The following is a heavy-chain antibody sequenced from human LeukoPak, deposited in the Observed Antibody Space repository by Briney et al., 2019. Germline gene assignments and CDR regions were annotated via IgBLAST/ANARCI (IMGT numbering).Heavy chain of an antibody. CDR1: GFSFNSDW. CDR2: IKHDESEK. J-gene: IGHJ4*02. V-gene: IGHV3-7*01. Sequence: PGGSLRLSCAASGFSFNSDWMDWVRQAPGKGLEWVANIKHDESEKNYLDSVKGRFTISRDNAQNSLYLQMNGLRVEDTAVYYCTRDLAYSRLDYWGQGMLVTVSS. CDR3: TRDLAYSRLDY. D-gene: IGHD5-18*01.